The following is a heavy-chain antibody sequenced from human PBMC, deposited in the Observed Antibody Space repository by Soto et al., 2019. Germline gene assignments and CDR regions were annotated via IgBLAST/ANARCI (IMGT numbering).Heavy chain of an antibody. V-gene: IGHV3-15*07. J-gene: IGHJ4*02. D-gene: IGHD3-22*01. Sequence: EVQLVESGGGLVEPGGSLTLSCAASGFSFSHVWLNWVRQAPGKGLEWVGRIRSKTDGGTTDDAAPAKGRFTISRDDSKNMLYLLMNSLKTEDTAVYYCTTDYYDSSGYYVLGYWGQGTLVTVSS. CDR3: TTDYYDSSGYYVLGY. CDR1: GFSFSHVW. CDR2: IRSKTDGGTT.